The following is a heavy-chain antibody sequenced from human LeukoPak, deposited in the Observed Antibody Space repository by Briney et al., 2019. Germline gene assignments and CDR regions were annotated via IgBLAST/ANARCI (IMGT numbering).Heavy chain of an antibody. D-gene: IGHD3-22*01. Sequence: GGSLRLSCAASGFTFSSYGMHWVRQAPGKGLEWVAVIWYDGSNKYYADSVKGRFTISRDNSKNTLYLQMNSLRAEDTAVYYCAREGYYDSSGYLYDAFDIWGQGTMVTVSS. CDR2: IWYDGSNK. V-gene: IGHV3-33*01. CDR1: GFTFSSYG. CDR3: AREGYYDSSGYLYDAFDI. J-gene: IGHJ3*02.